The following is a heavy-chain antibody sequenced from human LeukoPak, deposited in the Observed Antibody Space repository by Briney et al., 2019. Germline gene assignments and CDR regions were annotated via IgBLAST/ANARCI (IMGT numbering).Heavy chain of an antibody. CDR3: SRGGANDL. V-gene: IGHV4-4*07. CDR2: IFTSGST. D-gene: IGHD4/OR15-4a*01. CDR1: GGSITSDY. J-gene: IGHJ5*02. Sequence: SETLSLTCTVSGGSITSDYWSWIRQPAGKGLEWIGRIFTSGSTTYSPSLKSRVTMSLDTSKNQFFLKLSSVTAADTAAYFCSRGGANDLWGQGTLVTVSS.